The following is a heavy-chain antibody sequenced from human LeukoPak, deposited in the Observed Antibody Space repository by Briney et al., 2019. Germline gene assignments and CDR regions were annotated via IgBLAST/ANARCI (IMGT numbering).Heavy chain of an antibody. J-gene: IGHJ1*01. Sequence: PGGSLRLSCAASGFTFDNYAIHWVRQAPGKGLEWVSLISGDGGSTYYADSMKGRFTISRDNSKNSLCLQMNSLRTEDTAFYYCARDSQEFFQHWGQGTLVTVSS. CDR3: ARDSQEFFQH. CDR2: ISGDGGST. CDR1: GFTFDNYA. V-gene: IGHV3-43*02.